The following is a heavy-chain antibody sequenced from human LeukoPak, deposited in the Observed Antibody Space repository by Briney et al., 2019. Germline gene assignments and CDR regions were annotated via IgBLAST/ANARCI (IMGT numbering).Heavy chain of an antibody. Sequence: SVKVSCKASGGTFSSYAISWVRQAPGQGLEWMGGIIPIFGTANYAQRFQGRVTITADESTSTAYMELSSLRSEDTAVYYCARVFLSLRGVISYFDYWGQGTLVTVSS. CDR2: IIPIFGTA. D-gene: IGHD3-16*02. J-gene: IGHJ4*02. CDR3: ARVFLSLRGVISYFDY. V-gene: IGHV1-69*13. CDR1: GGTFSSYA.